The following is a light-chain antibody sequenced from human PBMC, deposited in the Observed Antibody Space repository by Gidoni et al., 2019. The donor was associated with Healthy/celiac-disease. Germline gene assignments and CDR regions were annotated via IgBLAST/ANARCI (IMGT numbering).Light chain of an antibody. CDR1: QSVSSSY. CDR2: GAS. J-gene: IGKJ4*01. Sequence: EIVLTQSPGTLSLSPGERATFSCRASQSVSSSYLAWYQQKPGQAPRRLIYGASSRATGIPDRFSGSGYGTDFTLTISRLEPEDFAVYYCQQYGSSPLTFGGGTKVEIK. CDR3: QQYGSSPLT. V-gene: IGKV3-20*01.